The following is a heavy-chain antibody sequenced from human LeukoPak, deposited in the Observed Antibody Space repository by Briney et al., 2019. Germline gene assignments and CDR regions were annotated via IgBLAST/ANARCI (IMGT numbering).Heavy chain of an antibody. V-gene: IGHV1-69*01. CDR2: IIPIFGTA. CDR3: ARVADYYDSSGYYFWFDP. J-gene: IGHJ5*02. D-gene: IGHD3-22*01. Sequence: ASVKVSCKASGGTFSSYAISWVRQAPGQGLEWMGGIIPIFGTANYAQKFQGRVTITADESTSTANMELSSLRSEDTAVYYCARVADYYDSSGYYFWFDPWGQGTLVTVSS. CDR1: GGTFSSYA.